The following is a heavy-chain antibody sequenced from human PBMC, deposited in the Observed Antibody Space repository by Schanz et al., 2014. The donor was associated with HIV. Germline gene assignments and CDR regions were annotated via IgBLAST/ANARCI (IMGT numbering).Heavy chain of an antibody. J-gene: IGHJ5*02. CDR1: GYTFSSYD. D-gene: IGHD6-6*01. CDR3: ARDRAKIEGRPVGNWFHP. Sequence: QVQLVQSGAEVKNPGASVKVSCKASGYTFSSYDINWVRQATGQGLEWMGWMNPNSGHTGYAQKFQGRVDMTRATAISTAYMERRGLTSEDTAVYFGARDRAKIEGRPVGNWFHPWGQGTLVTVSS. V-gene: IGHV1-8*01. CDR2: MNPNSGHT.